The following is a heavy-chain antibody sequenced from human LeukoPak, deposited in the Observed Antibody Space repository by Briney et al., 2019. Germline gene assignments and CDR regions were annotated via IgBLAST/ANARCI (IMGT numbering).Heavy chain of an antibody. CDR1: GFAFSRHG. J-gene: IGHJ3*02. V-gene: IGHV3-30*02. D-gene: IGHD4-23*01. Sequence: GGSLRLSCAASGFAFSRHGIHWVRQAPGKGLEWVAFIPYDGNNKFYADSVKGRFTISRDNSKNTLYLQMNSLRAEDTAVYYCAAELYGGNSDCCNFEIWGQGTMVTVSS. CDR3: AAELYGGNSDCCNFEI. CDR2: IPYDGNNK.